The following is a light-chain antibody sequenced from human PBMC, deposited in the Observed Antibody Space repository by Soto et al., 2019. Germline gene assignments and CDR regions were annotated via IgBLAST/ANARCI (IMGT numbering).Light chain of an antibody. J-gene: IGLJ1*01. CDR1: SSNIGSDT. Sequence: QSVLTQPPSASGTPGQRVTISCSGGSSNIGSDTVNWYQHLPGTAPKLLIYTNNQRPSGVPDRFSGSKSGTSASLTISGLQSEDEAEYYCASWDASLNGYVFGTGTKLTVL. CDR3: ASWDASLNGYV. V-gene: IGLV1-44*01. CDR2: TNN.